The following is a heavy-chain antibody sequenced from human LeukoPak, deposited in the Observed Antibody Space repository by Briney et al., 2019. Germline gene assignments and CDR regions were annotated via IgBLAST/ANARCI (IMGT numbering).Heavy chain of an antibody. CDR3: ARGLGELLSSLDAFDI. D-gene: IGHD1-26*01. Sequence: ASVKVSCKASGYTFTGYYMHWVRQAPGQGLEWMGWINPNSGGTNYAQKFQGRVTMTRDTSISTAYVELSRLRSDDTAVYYCARGLGELLSSLDAFDIWGQGTMVTVSS. V-gene: IGHV1-2*02. CDR2: INPNSGGT. J-gene: IGHJ3*02. CDR1: GYTFTGYY.